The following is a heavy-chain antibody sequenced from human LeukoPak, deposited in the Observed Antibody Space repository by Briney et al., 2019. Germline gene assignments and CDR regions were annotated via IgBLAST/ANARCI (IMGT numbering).Heavy chain of an antibody. CDR1: SGSISSGSYY. CDR2: ISKTGST. D-gene: IGHD3-22*01. V-gene: IGHV4-61*02. J-gene: IGHJ5*02. Sequence: SQTLSLTCTVSSGSISSGSYYWSWIRQPAGKELEWIGRISKTGSTSYNPSLMSRVTMSVDTSNNQFSLKLSSVTAADTAVYYCARGKGPYEKSWFDPWGQGTLVTVSS. CDR3: ARGKGPYEKSWFDP.